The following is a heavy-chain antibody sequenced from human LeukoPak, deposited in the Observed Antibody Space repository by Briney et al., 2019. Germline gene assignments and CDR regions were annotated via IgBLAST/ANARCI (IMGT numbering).Heavy chain of an antibody. D-gene: IGHD3-22*01. CDR2: INPNSGGT. J-gene: IGHJ4*02. Sequence: ALVKVSCKASGYTFTGYYMHWVRQAPGQGLEWMGWINPNSGGTNYAQKFQGRVTMTRDTSISTAYMELSRLRSDDTAVYYCARGYYYDSSGYNPALYWGQGTLVTVSS. CDR1: GYTFTGYY. CDR3: ARGYYYDSSGYNPALY. V-gene: IGHV1-2*02.